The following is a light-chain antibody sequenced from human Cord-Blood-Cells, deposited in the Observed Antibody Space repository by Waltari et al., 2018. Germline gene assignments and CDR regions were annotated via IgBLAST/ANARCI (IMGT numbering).Light chain of an antibody. V-gene: IGKV3-20*01. CDR2: GAS. CDR3: QQYGSSPFT. CDR1: QRVSSSY. J-gene: IGKJ3*01. Sequence: EIVLTQSPGTLSLSPGERATLSCRARQRVSSSYLAWYQQKPGQAPRLLIYGASSRATGSPDRFSGSGSGTDFTLTISRLEPEDFAVYYCQQYGSSPFTFGPGTKVDIK.